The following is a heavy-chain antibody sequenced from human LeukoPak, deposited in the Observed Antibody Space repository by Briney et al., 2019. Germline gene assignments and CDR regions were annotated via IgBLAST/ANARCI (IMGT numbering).Heavy chain of an antibody. CDR1: GFSFSAYA. CDR2: ISYDGSET. J-gene: IGHJ4*02. CDR3: AKGYDYVWGSYRYILN. D-gene: IGHD3-16*02. V-gene: IGHV3-30*18. Sequence: GRSLRLSCAASGFSFSAYAMHWVRQAPGKGLEWMAVISYDGSETYYAEFVKGRFTISRDNSKNMLCLQMDSPRVEDTAVYFCAKGYDYVWGSYRYILNWGQGTLVTVSS.